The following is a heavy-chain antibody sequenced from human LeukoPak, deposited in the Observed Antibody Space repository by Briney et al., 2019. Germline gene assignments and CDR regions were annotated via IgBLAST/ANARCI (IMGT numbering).Heavy chain of an antibody. CDR1: GGTFSSYA. Sequence: SVKVSCRASGGTFSSYAISWVRQAPGQGLEWMGGIIPIFGTANYAQKFQGRVTITADESTSTAYMELSSLRSEDTAVYYCAKAYSTFDAMDVWGQGTTVTVSS. J-gene: IGHJ6*02. CDR3: AKAYSTFDAMDV. CDR2: IIPIFGTA. V-gene: IGHV1-69*13. D-gene: IGHD2-2*01.